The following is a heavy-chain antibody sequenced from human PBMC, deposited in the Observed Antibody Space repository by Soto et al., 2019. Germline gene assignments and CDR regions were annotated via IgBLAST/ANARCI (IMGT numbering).Heavy chain of an antibody. CDR2: ISYDGTKT. CDR3: TNARGPRRQWLIDTVDY. V-gene: IGHV3-30*18. Sequence: QVQLVESGGGVVQPGRSLRVSCAASGFTFSIYAMHWVRQAPGTGLEWVAVISYDGTKTYYADSVKGRFTISRDNSKNTVYLQMISLRDEDTAVYYCTNARGPRRQWLIDTVDYWGQGTLVTGSP. J-gene: IGHJ4*02. D-gene: IGHD6-19*01. CDR1: GFTFSIYA.